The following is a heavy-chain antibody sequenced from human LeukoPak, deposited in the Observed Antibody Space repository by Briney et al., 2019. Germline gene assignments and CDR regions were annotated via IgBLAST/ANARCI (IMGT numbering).Heavy chain of an antibody. CDR3: AREGSSHSFDN. J-gene: IGHJ4*02. CDR1: GYTFTSYY. CDR2: INPSGGST. Sequence: ASVKDSCKASGYTFTSYYMHWVRQAPGQGLEWMGIINPSGGSTSYAQKFQGRVTMTREMFTSTVYMALSSLRAEDTAVFFCAREGSSHSFDNWRQGTLVAVCS. V-gene: IGHV1-46*01. D-gene: IGHD6-6*01.